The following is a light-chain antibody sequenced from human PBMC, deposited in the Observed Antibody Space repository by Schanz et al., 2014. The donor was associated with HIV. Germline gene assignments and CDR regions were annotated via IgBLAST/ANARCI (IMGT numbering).Light chain of an antibody. CDR1: QAIGTW. J-gene: IGKJ2*01. V-gene: IGKV1-5*03. CDR3: QQYDTYPYT. Sequence: DIQMTQSPSTLSASVGDRVSLTCRASQAIGTWLAWYQQKPGRAPKLLISEASSLETGVPSRFSGSGSGTEFTLTIYSLQPDDFATYYCQQYDTYPYTFGQGTTLDLK. CDR2: EAS.